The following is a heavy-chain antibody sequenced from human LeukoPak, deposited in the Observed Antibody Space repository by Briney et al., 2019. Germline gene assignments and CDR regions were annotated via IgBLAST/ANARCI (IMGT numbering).Heavy chain of an antibody. CDR1: GFTFSSYA. CDR3: ARDPRRSQYYDFWSGYTGWFDP. J-gene: IGHJ5*02. V-gene: IGHV3-30-3*01. D-gene: IGHD3-3*01. Sequence: GGSLRLSCAASGFTFSSYAMHWVRQAPGKGLEWVAVISYDGSNKYYADSVKGRFTIPRDNSKNTLYLQMNSLRAEDTAAYYCARDPRRSQYYDFWSGYTGWFDPWGQGTLVTVSS. CDR2: ISYDGSNK.